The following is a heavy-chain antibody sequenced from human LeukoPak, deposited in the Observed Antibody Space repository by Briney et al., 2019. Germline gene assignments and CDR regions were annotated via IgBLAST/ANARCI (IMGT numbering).Heavy chain of an antibody. CDR1: GGSISSSSYY. CDR2: IYYSGST. V-gene: IGHV4-39*01. Sequence: SETLSLSCTVSGGSISSSSYYWCWIRQPPGKGLEWIGSIYYSGSTYYNPSLKSRITISVDTSKNQFSLKLSSVTDADTAVYYCASKITVTIDYWGQGSLVTVSS. CDR3: ASKITVTIDY. D-gene: IGHD4-17*01. J-gene: IGHJ4*02.